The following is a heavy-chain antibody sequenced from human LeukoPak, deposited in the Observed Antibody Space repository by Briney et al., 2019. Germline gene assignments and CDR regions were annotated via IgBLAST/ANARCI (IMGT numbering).Heavy chain of an antibody. Sequence: GSLRLSCAASGFTFSSYAMSWIRQPPGKGLEWIGNIFYSGSTMYNPSLQSRVTISLDTSKNQFSLRLSSVTAADTAVYYCARDGPHCITGCPGAWLDRWGKGTLVTVSS. CDR1: GFTFSSYA. D-gene: IGHD2-2*01. V-gene: IGHV4-59*01. CDR2: IFYSGST. CDR3: ARDGPHCITGCPGAWLDR. J-gene: IGHJ5*02.